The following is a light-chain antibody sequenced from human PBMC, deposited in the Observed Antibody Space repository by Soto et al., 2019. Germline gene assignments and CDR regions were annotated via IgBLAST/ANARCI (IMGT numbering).Light chain of an antibody. CDR1: QSISFY. J-gene: IGKJ5*01. CDR2: AAS. Sequence: DIQMTHSPSSLSTSVGDRVTITCRASQSISFYLNWYQQKPGNAPKVLIYAASNLQTGVPSRFSGSGSGTDFTLTINSLQPEDFATYSCQQSYSTPITFGQGTRLEI. CDR3: QQSYSTPIT. V-gene: IGKV1-39*01.